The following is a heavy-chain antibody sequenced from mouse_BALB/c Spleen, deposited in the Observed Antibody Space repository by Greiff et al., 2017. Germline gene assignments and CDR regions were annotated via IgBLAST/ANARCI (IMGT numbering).Heavy chain of an antibody. CDR1: GFNIKDYY. Sequence: EVQLQQSGAELVRPGASVKLSCTASGFNIKDYYMHWVKQRPEQGLEWIGWIDPENGATEYAPKFQGKATMNADTSSNTAYLQLSSLTSEDTAVYYYNADGNYDDFDYWGQGTTLTVSS. D-gene: IGHD2-1*01. CDR2: IDPENGAT. CDR3: NADGNYDDFDY. V-gene: IGHV14-4*02. J-gene: IGHJ2*01.